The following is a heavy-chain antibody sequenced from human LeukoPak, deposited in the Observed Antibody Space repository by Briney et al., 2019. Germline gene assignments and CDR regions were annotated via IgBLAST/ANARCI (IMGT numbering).Heavy chain of an antibody. J-gene: IGHJ4*02. CDR1: GFTFTSSA. CDR2: IVVGSGNT. V-gene: IGHV1-58*01. D-gene: IGHD4-11*01. Sequence: ASVNVSCKASGFTFTSSAVQWVRQARGQRLEWIGWIVVGSGNTNYAQKFQERVTITRDMSTSTAYMELSSLRSEDTAAYYCAAEAGYSKTSGDYWGQGTLVTVSS. CDR3: AAEAGYSKTSGDY.